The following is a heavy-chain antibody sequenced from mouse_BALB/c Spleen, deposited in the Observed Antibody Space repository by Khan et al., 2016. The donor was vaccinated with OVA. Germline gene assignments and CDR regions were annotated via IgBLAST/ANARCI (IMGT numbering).Heavy chain of an antibody. Sequence: QVQLKESGPGLAAPSQSLSITCTISGFSLTNYGVHWIRQPPGKGLEWLVVIWSDGSTTYNSALLSRLTITKDNSQCQVFLKMNGLQTDDTAIYFCARQPYYHYNIMDYWGQGTSVTVSS. CDR2: IWSDGST. D-gene: IGHD2-10*01. J-gene: IGHJ4*01. CDR3: ARQPYYHYNIMDY. CDR1: GFSLTNYG. V-gene: IGHV2-6-1*01.